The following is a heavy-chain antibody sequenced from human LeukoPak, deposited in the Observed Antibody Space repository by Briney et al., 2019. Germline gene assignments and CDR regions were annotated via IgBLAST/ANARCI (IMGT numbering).Heavy chain of an antibody. CDR3: ARGPARAAFDY. Sequence: GGSLRLSCAASGFTVSSNYMSWVRQAPGKGLEWVSVIYSGGSTYCADSVKGRFTISRDNSKNTLYLQMNSLRAEDTAVYYCARGPARAAFDYWGQGTLVTVSS. V-gene: IGHV3-53*01. J-gene: IGHJ4*02. CDR1: GFTVSSNY. CDR2: IYSGGST. D-gene: IGHD6-25*01.